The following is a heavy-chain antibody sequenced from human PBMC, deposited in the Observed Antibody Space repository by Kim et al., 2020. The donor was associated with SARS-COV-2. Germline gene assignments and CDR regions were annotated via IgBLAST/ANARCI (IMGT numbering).Heavy chain of an antibody. J-gene: IGHJ4*02. CDR3: ARRGDY. Sequence: YYSGSTYYSPSLKSRVTISIDTSKNQFSLKLSSLTAADTAIYYCARRGDYWGQGTLVTVSS. CDR2: YYSGST. V-gene: IGHV4-39*01.